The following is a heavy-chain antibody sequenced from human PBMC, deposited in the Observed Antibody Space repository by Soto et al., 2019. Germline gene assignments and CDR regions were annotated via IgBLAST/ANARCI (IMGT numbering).Heavy chain of an antibody. CDR2: IYYSGST. J-gene: IGHJ5*02. CDR1: GGSISSYY. V-gene: IGHV4-59*01. Sequence: SETLSLTCTVSGGSISSYYWSWIRQPPGKGLEWIGYIYYSGSTNYNPSLKSRVTISVDTSKNQFSLKLSSVTAADTAVYYCARDFFPYYDFWSGYLHNWFDPWGQGTLVTVSS. D-gene: IGHD3-3*01. CDR3: ARDFFPYYDFWSGYLHNWFDP.